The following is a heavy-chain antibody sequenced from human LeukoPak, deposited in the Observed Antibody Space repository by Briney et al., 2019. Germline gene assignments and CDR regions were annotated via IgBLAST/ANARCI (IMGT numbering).Heavy chain of an antibody. V-gene: IGHV4-39*07. CDR2: IYYSGST. CDR1: GGSITSSNYF. Sequence: PSETLSLTCTVSGGSITSSNYFWGWIRQSPGKGLEWIGSIYYSGSTYYNPSLKSRVTISVDTSKNQFSLKLSSVTAADTAVYYCARAAWELTPGYWGQGTLVTVSS. CDR3: ARAAWELTPGY. D-gene: IGHD1-26*01. J-gene: IGHJ4*02.